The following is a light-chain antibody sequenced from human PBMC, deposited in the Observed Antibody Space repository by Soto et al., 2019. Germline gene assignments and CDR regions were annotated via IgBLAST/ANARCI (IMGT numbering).Light chain of an antibody. Sequence: EIVMTQSPATLSVSPGERATLSCRASQNIHNNLAWFQQKPGQAPTFLIYGASTRATGIPARFSGSGSGTEFTLTISRLQSEDFAVYYCHQYNDWSLTFGGGTKVEIK. J-gene: IGKJ4*01. V-gene: IGKV3-15*01. CDR1: QNIHNN. CDR3: HQYNDWSLT. CDR2: GAS.